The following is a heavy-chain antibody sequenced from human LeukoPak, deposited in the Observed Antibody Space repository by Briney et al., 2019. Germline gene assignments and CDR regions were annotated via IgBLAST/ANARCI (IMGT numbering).Heavy chain of an antibody. J-gene: IGHJ5*01. CDR2: MNPNSGNT. D-gene: IGHD2-15*01. CDR1: GYTFTSYD. CDR3: ARADCSGGSCYSGYDNWFDS. V-gene: IGHV1-8*02. Sequence: GASVKVSCKASGYTFTSYDINWVRQATGQGLEWMGWMNPNSGNTGYAQKFQGRVTMTRNTSISTAYMELSSLRSEDTAVYYCARADCSGGSCYSGYDNWFDSWGQGTLVTVSS.